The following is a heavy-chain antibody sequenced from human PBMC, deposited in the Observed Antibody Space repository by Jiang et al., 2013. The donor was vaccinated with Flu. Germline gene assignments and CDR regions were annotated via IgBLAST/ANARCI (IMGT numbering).Heavy chain of an antibody. CDR1: GFTFSSYW. D-gene: IGHD2-21*02. V-gene: IGHV3-7*03. J-gene: IGHJ4*02. CDR2: IKQDGSEK. CDR3: ARDFVCGGNCYSGSIFDS. Sequence: VQLLESGGGLVQPGGSLRPSCAASGFTFSSYWMSWVRQAPGKGLEWVANIKQDGSEKYYVDSVKGRFTISRDNTKNSLYLQMDSLRAEDTAVYYCARDFVCGGNCYSGSIFDSWGQGTLVTVSS.